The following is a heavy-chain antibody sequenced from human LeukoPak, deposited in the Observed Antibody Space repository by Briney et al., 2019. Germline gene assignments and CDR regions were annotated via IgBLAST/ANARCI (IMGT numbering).Heavy chain of an antibody. CDR2: FDPEDGET. Sequence: ASVKVSYKVSGYTLTELSMHWVRQAPGKGLEWMGGFDPEDGETIYAQKFQGRVTMTEDTSTDTAYMELSSLRSEDTAVYYCATDGSNGYSTGFDYWGQGTLVTVSS. D-gene: IGHD2-15*01. V-gene: IGHV1-24*01. CDR3: ATDGSNGYSTGFDY. CDR1: GYTLTELS. J-gene: IGHJ4*02.